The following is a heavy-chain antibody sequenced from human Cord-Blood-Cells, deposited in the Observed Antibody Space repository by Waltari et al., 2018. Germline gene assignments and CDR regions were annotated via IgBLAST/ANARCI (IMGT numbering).Heavy chain of an antibody. Sequence: QVQLVQSGAEVKKPGASVKVSCKVSGDTLTELSMHRVRQAPGKGLEWMGGFDPEDGETIYEQKFQCRVTMTDEKSTDTADMELSSLGSEDTAVYYCATAYRVGAATGFDYWGQGTLVTVSS. CDR3: ATAYRVGAATGFDY. CDR2: FDPEDGET. V-gene: IGHV1-24*01. J-gene: IGHJ4*02. CDR1: GDTLTELS. D-gene: IGHD1-26*01.